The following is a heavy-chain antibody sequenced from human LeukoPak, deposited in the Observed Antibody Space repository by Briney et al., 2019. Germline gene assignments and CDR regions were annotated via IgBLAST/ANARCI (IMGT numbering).Heavy chain of an antibody. V-gene: IGHV3-23*01. D-gene: IGHD1-26*01. Sequence: PGGSLRLSCAASGFSFSSYAMSWVRQAPGKGLEWVSGIGDSGRDTYYADSVKGRFTISKDNSKNTLYLQMNSLRAEDTAVYYCAKRVSYSDSSVYFDYWGQGTRVTVSS. CDR2: IGDSGRDT. CDR3: AKRVSYSDSSVYFDY. J-gene: IGHJ4*02. CDR1: GFSFSSYA.